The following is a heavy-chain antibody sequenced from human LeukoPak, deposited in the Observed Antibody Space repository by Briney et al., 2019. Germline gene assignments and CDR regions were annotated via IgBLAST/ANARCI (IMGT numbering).Heavy chain of an antibody. D-gene: IGHD6-13*01. Sequence: GGSLRLSCAASGFTFSGSAMHWVRQASGKGLGWVGRIRSKANSHATAYAASVKGRFTISRDDSKNTAYLQMNSLKTEDTAVYYCARDPPGIPGYFDYWGQGTLVTVSS. V-gene: IGHV3-73*01. J-gene: IGHJ4*02. CDR3: ARDPPGIPGYFDY. CDR1: GFTFSGSA. CDR2: IRSKANSHAT.